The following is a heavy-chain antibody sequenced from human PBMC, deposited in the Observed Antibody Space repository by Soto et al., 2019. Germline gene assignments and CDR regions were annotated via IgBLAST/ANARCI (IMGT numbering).Heavy chain of an antibody. CDR3: AKILGYCSSTSCSNAFYYYYGMDV. V-gene: IGHV3-30*18. D-gene: IGHD2-2*01. J-gene: IGHJ6*02. CDR1: GFTFRNYG. Sequence: PGGSLRLSCAASGFTFRNYGMHWVRQAPGKGLEWVAVISYDGGNKYYADSVKGRFTISRDNSKNMLYLQMNSLRAEDTAVYFCAKILGYCSSTSCSNAFYYYYGMDVWGRGTTVTVSS. CDR2: ISYDGGNK.